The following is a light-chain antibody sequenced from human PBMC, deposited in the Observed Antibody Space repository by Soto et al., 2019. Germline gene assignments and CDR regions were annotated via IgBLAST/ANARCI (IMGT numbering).Light chain of an antibody. CDR3: SSFTSSSTVV. J-gene: IGLJ2*01. V-gene: IGLV2-14*01. Sequence: QSALTQPASVSGSPGQAITISCTGTSSDVGGYKYVSWYQHHPGKAPKLMIYEVNNRPSGVSNRFSGSKSGNTASLIISGLQAEDEADYYCSSFTSSSTVVFGGGTKLTVL. CDR2: EVN. CDR1: SSDVGGYKY.